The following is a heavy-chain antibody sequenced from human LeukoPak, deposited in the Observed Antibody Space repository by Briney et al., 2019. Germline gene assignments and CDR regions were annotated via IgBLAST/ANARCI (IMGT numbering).Heavy chain of an antibody. V-gene: IGHV4-59*11. CDR1: GGSFSGHY. D-gene: IGHD3-10*01. Sequence: PSETLSLTCAVSGGSFSGHYWSWIRQPPGKGLEWIGYIHYTGSTNYNPSLKSRVTISVDTSKNQFSLKLSSVTAADTAVYYCARVEEGYGSGRRENYYYYYMDVWGKGTTVTISS. J-gene: IGHJ6*03. CDR3: ARVEEGYGSGRRENYYYYYMDV. CDR2: IHYTGST.